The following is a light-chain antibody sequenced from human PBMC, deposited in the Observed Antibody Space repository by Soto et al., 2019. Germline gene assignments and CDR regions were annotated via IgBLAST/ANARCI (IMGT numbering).Light chain of an antibody. CDR3: EQYHSSPET. Sequence: EIVLTQSPGTLSLSPGERATLSCRASQSVSSSHLAWYQQKPGQAPRLLIYGASSRATGIPDRFSGSGSGTDFTLTISRVEPAGFAVYYCEQYHSSPETFGQGTKVEIK. J-gene: IGKJ1*01. CDR2: GAS. CDR1: QSVSSSH. V-gene: IGKV3-20*01.